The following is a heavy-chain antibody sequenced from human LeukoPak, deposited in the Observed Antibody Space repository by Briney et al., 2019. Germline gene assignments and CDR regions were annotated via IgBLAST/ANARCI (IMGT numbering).Heavy chain of an antibody. J-gene: IGHJ4*02. D-gene: IGHD5-12*01. CDR3: ARDPGYSAFDL. V-gene: IGHV3-74*01. Sequence: GGSLRLSCSASGFTFNRYPMHWVRHAPGKGLEWVSRLDSAGGGTNYADSVRGRFTISRDNAKKSLFLELNSLRADDTAVFYCARDPGYSAFDLWGQGSLVTVSS. CDR1: GFTFNRYP. CDR2: LDSAGGGT.